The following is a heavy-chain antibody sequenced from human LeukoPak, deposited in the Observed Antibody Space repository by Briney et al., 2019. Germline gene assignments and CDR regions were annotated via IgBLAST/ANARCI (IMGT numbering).Heavy chain of an antibody. D-gene: IGHD6-19*01. CDR3: TRGDSRDIGVAGA. V-gene: IGHV3-49*03. Sequence: GGSLRLSCIVSGYTFGEYAMNWFRQAPGKGLEWVGFIRSKTYGGTTEYAASVRGRFSISRDDSKSIAYLQMNSLKTEDTAVYYCTRGDSRDIGVAGAWGQGTLVTVSS. CDR1: GYTFGEYA. CDR2: IRSKTYGGTT. J-gene: IGHJ5*02.